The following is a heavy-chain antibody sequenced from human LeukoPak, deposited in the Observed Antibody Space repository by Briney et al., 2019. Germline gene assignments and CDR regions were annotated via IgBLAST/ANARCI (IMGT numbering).Heavy chain of an antibody. Sequence: SETLSLTCTISGYSISSGYYWGWIRQPPGKGLEWIGSIYHSGSTYYNPSLKSRVTISVDTSKNQFSLKLSSVTAADTAVYYCARFLDYYDSSGYLAAGLDYWGQGTLVTVSS. V-gene: IGHV4-38-2*02. CDR1: GYSISSGYY. CDR2: IYHSGST. CDR3: ARFLDYYDSSGYLAAGLDY. J-gene: IGHJ4*02. D-gene: IGHD3-22*01.